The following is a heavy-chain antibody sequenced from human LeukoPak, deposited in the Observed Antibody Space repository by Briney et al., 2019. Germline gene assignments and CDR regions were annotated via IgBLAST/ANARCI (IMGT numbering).Heavy chain of an antibody. J-gene: IGHJ4*02. Sequence: PGGSLRLSCTASGFPFNRFAMSWVRQAPGQGLAWVSAISGGGDAQYADSVKGRFTISRDNSKNTLFLHMNNLTADDTALYYCAKEGITGADSWGQGTLVSVSS. CDR1: GFPFNRFA. CDR3: AKEGITGADS. CDR2: ISGGGDA. V-gene: IGHV3-23*01.